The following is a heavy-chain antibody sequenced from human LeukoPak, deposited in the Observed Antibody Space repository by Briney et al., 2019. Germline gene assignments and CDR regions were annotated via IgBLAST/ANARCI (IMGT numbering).Heavy chain of an antibody. CDR2: IYSGDST. Sequence: GGSLRLSCAASGFTFSSYAMSWVRQAPGKGLEWVSVIYSGDSTYYADSVKGRFTISRDNSKNTVYLQMHSLRAEDTAVYYCARESLGSVDPRRYTTTVSQDVWGKGTTVTISS. D-gene: IGHD4-17*01. J-gene: IGHJ6*04. V-gene: IGHV3-53*01. CDR1: GFTFSSYA. CDR3: ARESLGSVDPRRYTTTVSQDV.